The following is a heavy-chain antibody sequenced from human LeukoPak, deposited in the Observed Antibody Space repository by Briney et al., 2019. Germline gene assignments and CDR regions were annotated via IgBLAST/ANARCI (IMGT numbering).Heavy chain of an antibody. Sequence: GGSLRLSCAASGFTFSIYAMSWVRQAPGKGLEWVSAISGSGGSTYYADSVKGRFTISRDNSKNTLYLQMNSLRAEDTAVYYCAKGGSYGYFFDYWGQGTLVTVSS. J-gene: IGHJ4*02. D-gene: IGHD5-18*01. CDR3: AKGGSYGYFFDY. V-gene: IGHV3-23*01. CDR1: GFTFSIYA. CDR2: ISGSGGST.